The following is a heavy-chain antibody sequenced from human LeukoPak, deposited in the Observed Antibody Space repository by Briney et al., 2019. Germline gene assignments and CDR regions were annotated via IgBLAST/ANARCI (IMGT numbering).Heavy chain of an antibody. D-gene: IGHD1-26*01. CDR2: IYYSGST. V-gene: IGHV4-31*03. Sequence: SETLSLTCTVSGGSISSGGYYWSWILQHPGKGLEWIGYIYYSGSTYYNPSLKSRVTISVDTSKNQFSLKLSSVTAADTAVYYCARHGAATFSPDTATGAFDIWGQGTMVTVSS. CDR3: ARHGAATFSPDTATGAFDI. CDR1: GGSISSGGYY. J-gene: IGHJ3*02.